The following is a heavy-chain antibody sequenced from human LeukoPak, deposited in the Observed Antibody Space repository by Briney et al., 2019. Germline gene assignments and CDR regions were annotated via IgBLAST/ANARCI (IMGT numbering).Heavy chain of an antibody. J-gene: IGHJ4*02. CDR2: IIPILGIA. V-gene: IGHV1-69*04. CDR1: GYTFTSYA. D-gene: IGHD3-22*01. Sequence: SVKVSCKASGYTFTSYAMHWVRQAPGQGLEWMGRIIPILGIANYAQKFQGRVTITADKSTSAAYMELSSLRSEDTAVYYCARDYYDSSGYYLDYWGQGTLVTVSS. CDR3: ARDYYDSSGYYLDY.